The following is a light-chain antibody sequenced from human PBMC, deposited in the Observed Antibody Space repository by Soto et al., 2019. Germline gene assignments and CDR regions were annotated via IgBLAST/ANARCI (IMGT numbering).Light chain of an antibody. J-gene: IGKJ1*01. V-gene: IGKV3D-20*02. Sequence: ETVLTPSQGTLSLSPGEIANLYFRASQTVRNNYLAWYQQKPGQAPRLLIYDASSRATGIPDRFSGSGSGTDFTLTISSLEPEDFAVYYCQQRSNWPRKFGQGTKVDIK. CDR1: QTVRNNY. CDR3: QQRSNWPRK. CDR2: DAS.